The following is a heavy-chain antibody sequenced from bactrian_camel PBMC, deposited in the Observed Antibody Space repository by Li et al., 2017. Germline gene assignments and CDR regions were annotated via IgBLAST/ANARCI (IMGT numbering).Heavy chain of an antibody. V-gene: IGHV3S53*01. CDR2: IDSDGSA. CDR1: GYMSSMYC. J-gene: IGHJ4*01. D-gene: IGHD7*01. CDR3: AVDGRRWHSGCLRVVAKDLMAY. Sequence: HVQLVESGGGSVQAGGSLKLSCSAAGSASGYMSSMYCAGWFRQAPGKEREGVAVIDSDGSARYADSVKDRFTISKDNANNTLHLHLNNLKPEDTAMYYCAVDGRRWHSGCLRVVAKDLMAYRGQGTQVTVS.